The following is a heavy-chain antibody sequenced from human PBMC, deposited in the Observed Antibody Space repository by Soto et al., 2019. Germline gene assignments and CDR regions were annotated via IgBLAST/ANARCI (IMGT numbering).Heavy chain of an antibody. V-gene: IGHV1-2*02. D-gene: IGHD3-3*01. CDR2: INPATGAA. Sequence: QLHLVQSGAVVKKPGASVTVSCSASGYPVTAYYMHWVRQAPGRGLEWMGGINPATGAAKYTQTFQGRVTMTRDTSTSTVFMELSGLTSEDTAVFYCARGGGVGVAGSAAFVMWGLGTLVTVSS. CDR3: ARGGGVGVAGSAAFVM. CDR1: GYPVTAYY. J-gene: IGHJ3*02.